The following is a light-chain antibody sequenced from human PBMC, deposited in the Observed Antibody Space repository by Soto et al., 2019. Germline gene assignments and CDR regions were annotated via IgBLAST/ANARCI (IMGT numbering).Light chain of an antibody. CDR2: GTT. V-gene: IGLV7-43*01. CDR1: TGAVTSSYY. J-gene: IGLJ2*01. Sequence: QAVVTQEPSLTVSPGGTVTLTCASSTGAVTSSYYPNWFQQKPGQAPRALIYGTTNRHSWTPARFSGSLLGGKAALTLSGVQPEDEAEYYCLLYSGGAQGVFGGGTQLTVL. CDR3: LLYSGGAQGV.